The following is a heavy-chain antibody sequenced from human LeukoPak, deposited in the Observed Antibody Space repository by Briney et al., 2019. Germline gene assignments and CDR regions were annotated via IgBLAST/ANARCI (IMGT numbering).Heavy chain of an antibody. CDR1: GYTFTGYY. V-gene: IGHV1-2*02. CDR3: AVITIFGVVIGGKTFDI. D-gene: IGHD3-3*01. Sequence: ASVKVSCKASGYTFTGYYMHWVRQAPGQGLEWMGWINPNSGATNYVQKFQGRVTMTRDTSVNTAYMELSRLRSYDTAMYYCAVITIFGVVIGGKTFDIWGQGTTVTVSS. J-gene: IGHJ3*02. CDR2: INPNSGAT.